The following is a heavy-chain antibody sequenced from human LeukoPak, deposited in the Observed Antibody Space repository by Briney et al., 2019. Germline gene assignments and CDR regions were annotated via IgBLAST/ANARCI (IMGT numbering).Heavy chain of an antibody. J-gene: IGHJ4*02. Sequence: ASVKVSCKASGYTFTGYYMHWVRQAPGQGLEWMGGIIPIFGTANYAQKFQGRVTITTDESTSTAYMELSSLRSEDTAVHYCATHSASYYFAGDYWGQGTLVTVSS. CDR3: ATHSASYYFAGDY. CDR1: GYTFTGYY. D-gene: IGHD1-26*01. CDR2: IIPIFGTA. V-gene: IGHV1-69*05.